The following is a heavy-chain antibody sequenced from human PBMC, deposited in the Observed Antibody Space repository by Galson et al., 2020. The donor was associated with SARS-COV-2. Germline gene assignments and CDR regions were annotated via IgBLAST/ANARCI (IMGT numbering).Heavy chain of an antibody. V-gene: IGHV3-33*06. CDR3: AKDLSALTIFGVVIVMDV. CDR1: GFTFSSYG. D-gene: IGHD3-3*01. Sequence: GSLRLSCAASGFTFSSYGMHWVRQAPGKGLEWVAVIWYDGSNKYYADSVKGRFTISRDNSKNTLYLQMNSLRAEDTAVYYCAKDLSALTIFGVVIVMDVWGKGTTVTVSS. CDR2: IWYDGSNK. J-gene: IGHJ6*03.